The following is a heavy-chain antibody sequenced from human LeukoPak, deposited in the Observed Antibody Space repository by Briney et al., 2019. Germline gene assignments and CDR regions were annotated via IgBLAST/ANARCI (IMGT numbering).Heavy chain of an antibody. J-gene: IGHJ4*02. CDR3: ATVARDF. CDR2: ISGSGGSA. Sequence: PGGSLRLSWAASGFSFSTYARDWVRQPPGRGLEWASVISGSGGSAYYADSVKGRLTLSRDNSKTTLYLQMNCLRAEDTAIYYCATVARDFWGQGTLVTVSS. CDR1: GFSFSTYA. V-gene: IGHV3-23*01.